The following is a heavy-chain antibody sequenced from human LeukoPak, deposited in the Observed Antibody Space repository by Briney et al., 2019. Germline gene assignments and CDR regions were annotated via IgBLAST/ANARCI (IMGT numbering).Heavy chain of an antibody. CDR2: IIQDGSHK. J-gene: IGHJ4*02. CDR1: GFTFSHNW. V-gene: IGHV3-7*01. CDR3: ARDFSDTSGCFDY. D-gene: IGHD3-22*01. Sequence: GGSLRLSCEGSGFTFSHNWMSWVRHAPGKGLECVANIIQDGSHKYYVASVKGRFTISRDNAKNSLYLQMNSLRVEDTAVYYCARDFSDTSGCFDYWGQGTLVTVSS.